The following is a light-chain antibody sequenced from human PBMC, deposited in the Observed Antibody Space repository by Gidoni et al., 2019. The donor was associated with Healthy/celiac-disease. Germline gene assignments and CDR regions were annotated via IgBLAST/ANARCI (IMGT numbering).Light chain of an antibody. CDR1: SSDVGGYNY. V-gene: IGLV2-8*01. J-gene: IGLJ3*02. Sequence: QSALTQTHSESGSPGQSVTISCTGTSSDVGGYNYVSWYQQHPGKAPKLMVYEVSKRPSGVPDRFSGSKSCNTASLTVSGLQAEDEADYYCSSYAGSNSWVFGGGTKLTVL. CDR2: EVS. CDR3: SSYAGSNSWV.